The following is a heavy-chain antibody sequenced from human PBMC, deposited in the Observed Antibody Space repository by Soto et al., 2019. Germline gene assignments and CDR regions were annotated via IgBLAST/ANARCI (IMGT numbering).Heavy chain of an antibody. CDR1: GRSDSSNRDA. D-gene: IGHD3-3*01. V-gene: IGHV6-1*01. CDR3: ARDGSGYDLYGDSDYTYGMDV. CDR2: TYYRSKWYD. J-gene: IGHJ6*01. Sequence: SQTFSPACATSGRSDSSNRDAWNWIRQSPSRSLDRLGRTYYRSKWYDDYAPSMKSRITINPDTSKNQFSLQLNSVTPEDTAVYYCARDGSGYDLYGDSDYTYGMDV.